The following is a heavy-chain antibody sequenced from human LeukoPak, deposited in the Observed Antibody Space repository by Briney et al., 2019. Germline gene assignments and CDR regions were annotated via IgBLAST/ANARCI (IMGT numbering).Heavy chain of an antibody. Sequence: ASVKVSRKASGYTFASYGISWVRQAPGQGLEWVGWISAYDGNTNYAQKRQGRVTMTTDASTSIAYMGLRSLKSDDTAVYYCARAPPHYYDSDVPSDYWGQGTLVTVSS. V-gene: IGHV1-18*01. J-gene: IGHJ4*02. CDR2: ISAYDGNT. D-gene: IGHD3-22*01. CDR1: GYTFASYG. CDR3: ARAPPHYYDSDVPSDY.